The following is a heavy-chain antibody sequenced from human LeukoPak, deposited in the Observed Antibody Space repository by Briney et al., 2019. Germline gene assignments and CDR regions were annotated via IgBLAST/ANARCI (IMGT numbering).Heavy chain of an antibody. J-gene: IGHJ4*02. CDR3: ATAGSISGSDPFDY. Sequence: WASVKVSCKASGYTFTGYYMHWVRLAPGQGLEWMGWINPNSGGTNYAQKFQGRVTMTRDTSITTAYMELSRLRSDDTAVYYCATAGSISGSDPFDYWGQGTLVTVSS. V-gene: IGHV1-2*02. CDR1: GYTFTGYY. CDR2: INPNSGGT. D-gene: IGHD1-26*01.